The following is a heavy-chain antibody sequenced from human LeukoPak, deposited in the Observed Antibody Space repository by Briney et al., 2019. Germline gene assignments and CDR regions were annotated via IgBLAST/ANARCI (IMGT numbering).Heavy chain of an antibody. CDR3: AKNHYYGVLGLFQN. V-gene: IGHV3-23*01. CDR1: GFTFRDYG. Sequence: PGGSLRLSCAASGFTFRDYGMSWVRQAPGKGLEWVSSINNAGVNTHYADSVKGRFTISRDNSKNTLYLQMNSLRAEDTAVYYCAKNHYYGVLGLFQNWGQGTLVTVSS. J-gene: IGHJ1*01. D-gene: IGHD3-10*01. CDR2: INNAGVNT.